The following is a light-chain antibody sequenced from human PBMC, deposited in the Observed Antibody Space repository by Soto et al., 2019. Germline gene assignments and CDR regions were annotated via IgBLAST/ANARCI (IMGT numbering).Light chain of an antibody. V-gene: IGLV2-14*01. CDR3: SLYTTSSTPSYV. CDR1: SFDVDDYNS. CDR2: EVN. J-gene: IGLJ1*01. Sequence: QSVLTQPASVSGSPGQSITISCTGTSFDVDDYNSVSWYQQPPGKAPKLIIYEVNNRLSGVSNRFSGSNSDNTASLTISGLQAEDEADYYCSLYTTSSTPSYVFGTGTKVTAL.